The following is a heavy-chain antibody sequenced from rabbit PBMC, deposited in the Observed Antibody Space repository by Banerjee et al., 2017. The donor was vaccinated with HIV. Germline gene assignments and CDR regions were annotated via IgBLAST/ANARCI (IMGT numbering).Heavy chain of an antibody. D-gene: IGHD2-1*01. V-gene: IGHV1S45*01. CDR2: INTSSGNT. Sequence: QEQLVESGGGLVTLGGSLKLSCKASGIDFSSYGISWVRQAPGKGLEWIGCINTSSGNTVYASWAKGRFTISKTSSTTVTLQMTSLTVADTATYFCARGGDDEWWYAFDLWGQGTLVTVS. CDR1: GIDFSSYG. J-gene: IGHJ3*01. CDR3: ARGGDDEWWYAFDL.